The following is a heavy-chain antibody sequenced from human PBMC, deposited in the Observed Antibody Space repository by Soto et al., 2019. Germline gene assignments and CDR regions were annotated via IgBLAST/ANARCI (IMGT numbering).Heavy chain of an antibody. CDR3: ARVAVRSGYSDY. CDR2: IYYRGNT. D-gene: IGHD3-22*01. J-gene: IGHJ4*02. CDR1: GGSISSGDYY. V-gene: IGHV4-30-4*01. Sequence: QVQLQESGPGLVKPSQTLSLTCTVSGGSISSGDYYWSWIRQPPGKGLEWIGYIYYRGNTYYNPSRKSRLIISVDTSKNQFSLKLSSVTAADTAVYYCARVAVRSGYSDYWGQGTLVSVSP.